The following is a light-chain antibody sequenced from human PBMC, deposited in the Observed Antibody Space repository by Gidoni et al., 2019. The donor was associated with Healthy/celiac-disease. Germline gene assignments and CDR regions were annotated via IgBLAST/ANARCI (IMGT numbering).Light chain of an antibody. J-gene: IGKJ1*01. CDR2: GAS. V-gene: IGKV3-20*01. CDR1: QSVSSSY. Sequence: EIVLTQSPGTLSLSPGERATLSCRASQSVSSSYLAWYQQKPGQAPRLLIYGASSRAPGIPDRFSGSGSGTDFTLTISRLEPEDFAVYYCQQYGSSPGTFXQXTKVEIK. CDR3: QQYGSSPGT.